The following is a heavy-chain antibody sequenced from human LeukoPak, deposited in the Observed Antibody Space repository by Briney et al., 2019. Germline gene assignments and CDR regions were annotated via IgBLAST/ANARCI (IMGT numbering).Heavy chain of an antibody. D-gene: IGHD2-2*01. CDR2: ISGSGGST. Sequence: GGSLRLSCAASGFTFSSYAMSWVRQAPGKGLEWVSAISGSGGSTYYADSVKGRFTISRDNSKNTLYLQMNSLRAEDTAVYYCAKWGYCSSISCYVDWFDPWGQGTLVTVSS. CDR1: GFTFSSYA. J-gene: IGHJ5*02. V-gene: IGHV3-23*01. CDR3: AKWGYCSSISCYVDWFDP.